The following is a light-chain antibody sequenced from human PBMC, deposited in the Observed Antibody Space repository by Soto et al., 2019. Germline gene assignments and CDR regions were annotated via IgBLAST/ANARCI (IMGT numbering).Light chain of an antibody. CDR1: QSVSNTF. V-gene: IGKV3-20*01. CDR2: GAS. Sequence: EIVLTQSPGTLSLSPGETATLACRASQSVSNTFLAWYQQKPGQAPRLLIYGASSRATGVPDRFSGSGSGTDFTLTISRLEPEDFAVYYCQHHSRSPRFTFGPGTKVDIK. CDR3: QHHSRSPRFT. J-gene: IGKJ3*01.